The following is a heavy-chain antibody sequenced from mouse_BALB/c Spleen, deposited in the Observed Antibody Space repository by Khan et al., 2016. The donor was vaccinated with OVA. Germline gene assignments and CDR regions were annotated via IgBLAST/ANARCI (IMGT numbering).Heavy chain of an antibody. D-gene: IGHD3-1*01. CDR1: GYTFTNYG. CDR2: INTYTGEP. Sequence: QIQLVQSGPELKKPGATVKISCKASGYTFTNYGMNWVKQSPGKALKWMGWINTYTGEPTYADDFKGRFAFSLETSASTAYMQISNLKDEDTATYFCARAPCYYDTLDHWGQGTSVTVSS. V-gene: IGHV9-3-1*01. J-gene: IGHJ4*01. CDR3: ARAPCYYDTLDH.